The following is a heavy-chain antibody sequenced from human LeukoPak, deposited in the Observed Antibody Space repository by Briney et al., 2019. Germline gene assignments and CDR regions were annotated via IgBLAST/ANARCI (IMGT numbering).Heavy chain of an antibody. CDR1: GFIFSDYW. J-gene: IGHJ4*02. V-gene: IGHV3-7*04. Sequence: GGSLRLSCVSSGFIFSDYWMSWVRQAPGKGPDWVANIKVDGIEKYYADSVKGRFTISRDNDKNSIYLQMNSLRAEDTAVYYCARDSAGSGWVYWGQGTLVTVSS. CDR2: IKVDGIEK. D-gene: IGHD6-19*01. CDR3: ARDSAGSGWVY.